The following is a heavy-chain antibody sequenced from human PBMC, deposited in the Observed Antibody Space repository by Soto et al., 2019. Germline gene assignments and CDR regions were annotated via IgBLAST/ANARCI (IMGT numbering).Heavy chain of an antibody. Sequence: SVKVSCKASGGTFSSYAISWVRQAPGQGLEWMGGIIPIFGTANYAQKFQGRVTITADKSTSTAYIKLSSLRSEDTAVYYCATDGPGWLQLGPHYAMDVWVQGTTLTASS. D-gene: IGHD5-12*01. J-gene: IGHJ6*02. CDR2: IIPIFGTA. V-gene: IGHV1-69*06. CDR1: GGTFSSYA. CDR3: ATDGPGWLQLGPHYAMDV.